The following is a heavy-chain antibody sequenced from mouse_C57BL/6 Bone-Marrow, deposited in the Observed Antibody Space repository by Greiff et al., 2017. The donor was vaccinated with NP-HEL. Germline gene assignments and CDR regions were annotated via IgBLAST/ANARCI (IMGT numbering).Heavy chain of an antibody. CDR3: TTGWYYWYFDV. J-gene: IGHJ1*03. D-gene: IGHD1-1*02. CDR2: IDPENGDT. Sequence: EVQLQQSGAELVRPGASVKLSCTASGFNIKDDYMHWVKQRPEQGLEWIGWIDPENGDTEYASKFQGKATITADTSSYTAYLQLSSLTSEDTAVYYCTTGWYYWYFDVWGTGTTVTVSS. V-gene: IGHV14-4*01. CDR1: GFNIKDDY.